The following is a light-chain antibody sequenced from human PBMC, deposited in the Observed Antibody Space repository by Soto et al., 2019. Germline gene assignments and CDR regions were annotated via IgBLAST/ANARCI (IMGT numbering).Light chain of an antibody. V-gene: IGKV3-11*01. CDR1: QSVSSY. Sequence: EILLTQSPATLSLSPGERATLSCRASQSVSSYLAWYQQKPRQAPRLLIYDASNRATGIPARFSGSGSGTDFTLTISSLEPEDFAVYYCQQRSNWPLFTFGPGTKVDIK. CDR3: QQRSNWPLFT. CDR2: DAS. J-gene: IGKJ3*01.